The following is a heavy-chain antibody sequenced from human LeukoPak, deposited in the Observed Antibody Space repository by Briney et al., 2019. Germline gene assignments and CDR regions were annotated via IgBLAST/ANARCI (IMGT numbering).Heavy chain of an antibody. CDR3: ARDLSGISGTMVRGVIHYYFDY. Sequence: GGSLRLSCVASGFTFSKYNMNWVRQAPGKGLEWVSSISNSGSDIYDADSVKGRFTISRDNAKNSLYLQMNSLRAEDTAVYYCARDLSGISGTMVRGVIHYYFDYWGQGTLVTVSS. CDR2: ISNSGSDI. J-gene: IGHJ4*02. CDR1: GFTFSKYN. D-gene: IGHD3-10*01. V-gene: IGHV3-21*01.